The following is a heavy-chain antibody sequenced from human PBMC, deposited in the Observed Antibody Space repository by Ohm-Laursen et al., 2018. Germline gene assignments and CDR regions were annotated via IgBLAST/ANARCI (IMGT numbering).Heavy chain of an antibody. V-gene: IGHV3-30*03. D-gene: IGHD1-26*01. J-gene: IGHJ4*02. CDR1: GFTFSSYG. Sequence: SLRLSCTASGFTFSSYGMHWVRQAPGKGLEWVAVISYDGSNKYYADSVKGRFTISRDNAKNTLYLQMNSLRAEDTAVYYCARGRGAGGSYYFDYWGQGTLVTVSS. CDR2: ISYDGSNK. CDR3: ARGRGAGGSYYFDY.